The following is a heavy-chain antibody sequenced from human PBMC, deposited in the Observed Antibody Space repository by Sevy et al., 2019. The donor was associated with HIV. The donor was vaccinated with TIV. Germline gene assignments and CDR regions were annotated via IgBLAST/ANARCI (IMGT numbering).Heavy chain of an antibody. V-gene: IGHV4-34*01. CDR3: ARGGPQTTSYYYYGMDV. Sequence: SETLSLTCTVCGGSLSGYYWTWIRQPPGKGLEWIGEINHSGSTNYNPSLKCRVTISVDTSKNHFSLKLTSLTAADTAAYYCARGGPQTTSYYYYGMDVWGQGTTVTVSS. D-gene: IGHD1-7*01. CDR2: INHSGST. CDR1: GGSLSGYY. J-gene: IGHJ6*02.